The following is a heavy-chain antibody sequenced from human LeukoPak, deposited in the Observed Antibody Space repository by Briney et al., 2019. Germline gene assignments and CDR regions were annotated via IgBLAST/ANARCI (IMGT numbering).Heavy chain of an antibody. CDR3: ARDIPAQQLVRDTYYFDY. J-gene: IGHJ4*02. CDR1: GYTFTGYY. V-gene: IGHV1-2*02. D-gene: IGHD6-13*01. CDR2: INPNSGGT. Sequence: GASVKVSCKASGYTFTGYYMHWVRQAPGQGLEWMGWINPNSGGTNYAQKFQGRVTMTRDTSISTAYMELRSLRSDDTAVYYCARDIPAQQLVRDTYYFDYWGQGTLVTVSS.